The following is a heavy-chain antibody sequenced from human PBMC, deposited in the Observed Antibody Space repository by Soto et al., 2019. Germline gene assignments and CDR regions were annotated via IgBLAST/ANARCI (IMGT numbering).Heavy chain of an antibody. Sequence: CTASGGSISSYYWSWIRQPPGKGLEWIGYIYYSGSTNYNPSLKSRVTISVDTSKNQFSLKLSSVTAADTAVYYCARNRGSSSLSWFDPWGQGTLVTVSS. V-gene: IGHV4-59*01. D-gene: IGHD6-13*01. J-gene: IGHJ5*02. CDR1: GGSISSYY. CDR2: IYYSGST. CDR3: ARNRGSSSLSWFDP.